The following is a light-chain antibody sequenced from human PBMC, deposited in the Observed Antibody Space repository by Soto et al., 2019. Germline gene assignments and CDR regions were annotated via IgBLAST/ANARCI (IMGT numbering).Light chain of an antibody. Sequence: EIVLTQSPGTLSLSPGERATLSCRAGQSVSSNSLAWYQQKPGQAPRLLIYDASIRATGIPDRFSGSGSGTDFSLTINRLEPEDFAVYYCQQYGNSPQTFGQGTKVDIK. CDR3: QQYGNSPQT. V-gene: IGKV3-20*01. CDR1: QSVSSNS. CDR2: DAS. J-gene: IGKJ1*01.